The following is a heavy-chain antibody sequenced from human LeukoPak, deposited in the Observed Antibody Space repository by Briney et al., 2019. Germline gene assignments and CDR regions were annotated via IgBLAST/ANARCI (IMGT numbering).Heavy chain of an antibody. J-gene: IGHJ1*01. D-gene: IGHD2-15*01. CDR2: TYSGGSR. V-gene: IGHV3-53*01. Sequence: GGSLRLSCAASGFTVSNNYMSWVRQAPGKGLEWVSATYSGGSRYYADSVEGRFTISSDNSKNTLYLQMNSLKDEDTAIYYCARAQDYCSVTTCYGYAQHCGRGTLVTVSS. CDR1: GFTVSNNY. CDR3: ARAQDYCSVTTCYGYAQH.